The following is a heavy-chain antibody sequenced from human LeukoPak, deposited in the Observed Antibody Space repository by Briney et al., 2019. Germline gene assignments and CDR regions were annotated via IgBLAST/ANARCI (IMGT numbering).Heavy chain of an antibody. CDR2: INSDGSST. Sequence: PGGSLRLSCAASGFTFSSYWMHWVRQAPGKGLVWVSRINSDGSSTSYADSVKGRFTISRDNAKNTLYLQMNSLRVEDTAVYYCARDKMQQSTEGSNFDHWGQGTLVTVSS. V-gene: IGHV3-74*01. D-gene: IGHD6-13*01. CDR3: ARDKMQQSTEGSNFDH. CDR1: GFTFSSYW. J-gene: IGHJ4*02.